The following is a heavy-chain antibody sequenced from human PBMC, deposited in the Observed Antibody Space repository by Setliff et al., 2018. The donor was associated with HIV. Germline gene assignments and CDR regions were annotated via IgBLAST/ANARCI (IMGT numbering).Heavy chain of an antibody. CDR2: VYTSGST. CDR1: GYSISSGYY. V-gene: IGHV4-61*09. Sequence: SETLSLTCAVSGYSISSGYYWSWIRQPAGKGLEWIGHVYTSGSTDYNPSLNSRLTISIDTSRNQFSLRLSSVTAADTAVYYCARAASYYDSTGYSGNYFDYWGQGTLVTVSS. D-gene: IGHD3-22*01. J-gene: IGHJ4*02. CDR3: ARAASYYDSTGYSGNYFDY.